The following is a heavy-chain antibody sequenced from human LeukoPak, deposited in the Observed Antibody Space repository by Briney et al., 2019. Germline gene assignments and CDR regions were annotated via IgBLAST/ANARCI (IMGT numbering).Heavy chain of an antibody. CDR2: IKQDGSEK. V-gene: IGHV3-7*03. Sequence: SGGSLRLSCAASGFTFSSYWMSWVRQAPGKGLEWVANIKQDGSEKYYVDSVKGRFTISRDNAKNSLYLQMNSLRAEDTAVYYCAREGYSYGYPFDYWGQGTLVTVFS. CDR3: AREGYSYGYPFDY. D-gene: IGHD5-18*01. CDR1: GFTFSSYW. J-gene: IGHJ4*02.